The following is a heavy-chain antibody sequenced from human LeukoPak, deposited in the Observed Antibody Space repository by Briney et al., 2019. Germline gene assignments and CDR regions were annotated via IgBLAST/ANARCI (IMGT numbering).Heavy chain of an antibody. J-gene: IGHJ5*02. CDR1: GFTFSSYS. V-gene: IGHV3-21*04. CDR3: AKGGYSYGLYNWFDP. D-gene: IGHD5-18*01. Sequence: PGGSLRLSCAASGFTFSSYSMNWVRQAPGKGLEWVSSISSSSSYIYYADSVKGRFTISRDNAKNSLYLQMNSLRAEDTAVYYCAKGGYSYGLYNWFDPWGQGTLVTVSS. CDR2: ISSSSSYI.